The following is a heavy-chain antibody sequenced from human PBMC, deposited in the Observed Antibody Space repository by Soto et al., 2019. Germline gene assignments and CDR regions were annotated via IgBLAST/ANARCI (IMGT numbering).Heavy chain of an antibody. CDR1: GGVFSTYN. CDR3: ARIPRYSFPTSDDLEA. Sequence: AVRVSCTASGGVFSTYNLSWVRPAPGQGLEWMGSITPIYPTTNYAEKFQGRLTVTADGSTNTAYMELNSLTSEDTAVYYCARIPRYSFPTSDDLEAWGQGTLVTV. CDR2: ITPIYPTT. V-gene: IGHV1-69*15. D-gene: IGHD5-18*01. J-gene: IGHJ5*02.